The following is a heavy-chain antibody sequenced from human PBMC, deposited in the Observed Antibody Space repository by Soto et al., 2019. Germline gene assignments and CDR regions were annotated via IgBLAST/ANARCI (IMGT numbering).Heavy chain of an antibody. J-gene: IGHJ6*02. CDR3: ARSIRGPRRFNGMDV. D-gene: IGHD1-20*01. CDR2: IERDDDDK. V-gene: IGHV2-70*13. CDR1: GFSLTSPGMC. Sequence: SGPTLVNPTETLTLTCTFSGFSLTSPGMCVSWIRQPPGKALEWLALIERDDDDKYYSTSLKARLTISKDTRRNQVVLTMANMDPADTGTYYCARSIRGPRRFNGMDVWGQGITVTVS.